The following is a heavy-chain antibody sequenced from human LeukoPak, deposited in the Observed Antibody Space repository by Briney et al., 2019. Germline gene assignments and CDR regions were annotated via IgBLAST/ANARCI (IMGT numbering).Heavy chain of an antibody. V-gene: IGHV3-30*02. CDR3: ANVRGGDAYTPFDY. D-gene: IGHD5-24*01. CDR2: IRYDGSNK. CDR1: GFTFSSYG. J-gene: IGHJ4*02. Sequence: GGSLRLSCSASGFTFSSYGMHWVRQAPGKGLEWVPFIRYDGSNKYYADSVKGRFTISRDNSKNTLYLQMNSLRAEDTAVYYCANVRGGDAYTPFDYWGQGTLVTVSS.